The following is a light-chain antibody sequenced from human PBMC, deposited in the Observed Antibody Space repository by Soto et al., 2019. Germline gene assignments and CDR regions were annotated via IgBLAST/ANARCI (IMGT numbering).Light chain of an antibody. CDR2: GNS. J-gene: IGLJ1*01. V-gene: IGLV1-40*01. CDR3: QSYDSSLSGVV. CDR1: SSNIGAGYD. Sequence: QSVLTQPPSVSGAPGQRVTISCTGSSSNIGAGYDVHWYQQLPGTAPKLLIYGNSNRPSGVPDRFSGSKSGTSASLAITGLQAEDEADYYCQSYDSSLSGVVFGTGTKLTV.